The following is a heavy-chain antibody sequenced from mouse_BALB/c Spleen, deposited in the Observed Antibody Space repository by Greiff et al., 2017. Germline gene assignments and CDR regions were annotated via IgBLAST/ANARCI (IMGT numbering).Heavy chain of an antibody. J-gene: IGHJ4*01. CDR1: GYTFTSYW. D-gene: IGHD2-3*01. Sequence: QVQLQQPGAELVKPGASVKLSCKASGYTFTSYWMHWVKQRPGQGLAWIGEIDPSDSYTNYNQKFKGKATLTVDKSSSTAYMQLSSLTSEDSAVYYCARNADDGYPYAMDYWGQGTSVTVSS. CDR2: IDPSDSYT. V-gene: IGHV1-69*02. CDR3: ARNADDGYPYAMDY.